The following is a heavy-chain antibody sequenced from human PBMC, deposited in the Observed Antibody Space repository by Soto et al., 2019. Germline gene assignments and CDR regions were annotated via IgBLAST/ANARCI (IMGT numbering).Heavy chain of an antibody. CDR2: MGAHSGHT. D-gene: IGHD6-13*01. J-gene: IGHJ6*02. CDR1: GYNFTRFG. CDR3: GRGRQQLAQEDYYQFSGMDV. V-gene: IGHV1-18*01. Sequence: QFQLVQSGAEVKKPGASVKVSCKASGYNFTRFGISWVRQDPGHGVEWMGWMGAHSGHTRQAQKFQGRLTMTTDASTDTAYIDLRSLTSADTALYYCGRGRQQLAQEDYYQFSGMDVWGQGTTVIVSS.